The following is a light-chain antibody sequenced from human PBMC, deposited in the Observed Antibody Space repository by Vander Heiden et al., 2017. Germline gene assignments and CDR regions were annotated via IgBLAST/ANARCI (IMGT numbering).Light chain of an antibody. CDR2: DES. CDR1: NLGSKS. J-gene: IGLJ2*01. Sequence: SNVLPQPPSVSVAPGKTARITCGGNNLGSKSVHWYQQKPGQAPVLVVYDESDRPSGIPGRFSGSNSGSTATLTISRVEAGDEADYYCQVWDSSSDHVVFGGGTKLTVL. CDR3: QVWDSSSDHVV. V-gene: IGLV3-21*03.